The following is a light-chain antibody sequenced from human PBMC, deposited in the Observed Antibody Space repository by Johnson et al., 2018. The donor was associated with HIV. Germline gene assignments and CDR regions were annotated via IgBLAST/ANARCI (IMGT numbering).Light chain of an antibody. V-gene: IGLV1-51*01. J-gene: IGLJ1*01. CDR1: SSNVGSSF. Sequence: QYVLTQPPSVSAAPGQKVTISCSGSSSNVGSSFVSWYRQVPGTAPKLLIYDNNKRPSGIPGRFSGSKSGPSATLGITGLQTGDEADYYCGTWDTSLSAGVFGPGTKVSVL. CDR2: DNN. CDR3: GTWDTSLSAGV.